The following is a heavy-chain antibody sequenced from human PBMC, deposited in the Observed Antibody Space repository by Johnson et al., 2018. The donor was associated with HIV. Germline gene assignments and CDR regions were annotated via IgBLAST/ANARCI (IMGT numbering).Heavy chain of an antibody. CDR1: GFTFSTYG. D-gene: IGHD1-26*01. J-gene: IGHJ3*01. CDR3: ARKWELLSAFDF. CDR2: ISSRGSTR. V-gene: IGHV3-48*01. Sequence: VQLVESGGGVVQTGGSRRLSCAASGFTFSTYGMHWVRQAPGKGLEWVSYISSRGSTRYSADSAPCRSTISRDSSKNTLYLQMNSLGAEDTAVYYCARKWELLSAFDFWGQGTMLTVSS.